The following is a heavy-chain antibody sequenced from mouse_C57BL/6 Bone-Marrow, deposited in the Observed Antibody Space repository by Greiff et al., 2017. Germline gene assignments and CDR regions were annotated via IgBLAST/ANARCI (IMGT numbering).Heavy chain of an antibody. CDR3: TVRYYGYTYFDD. CDR2: IYPGNSDT. CDR1: GYTFTSYW. J-gene: IGHJ2*01. Sequence: VQLQQSGTVLARPGASVKMSCKTSGYTFTSYWMHWVKQRPGQGLEWIGAIYPGNSDTSYNQKFKGKAKLTAVTSASTAYMELSSLTNEDSAVYYCTVRYYGYTYFDDWGQGTTLTVSS. D-gene: IGHD1-2*01. V-gene: IGHV1-5*01.